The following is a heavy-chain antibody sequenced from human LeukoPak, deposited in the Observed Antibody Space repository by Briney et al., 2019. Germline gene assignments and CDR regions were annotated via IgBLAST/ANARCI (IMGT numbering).Heavy chain of an antibody. V-gene: IGHV3-30*04. CDR1: GFTFTSYA. D-gene: IGHD5-24*01. J-gene: IGHJ4*02. CDR3: ATLVVMATIADY. CDR2: ISYDGSNK. Sequence: GRSLRLSCAASGFTFTSYALHWVSQAPGKGLEWVAVISYDGSNKYYADSVKGRFTISRDNSKNTLYLQMNSLRAEDTAVYYCATLVVMATIADYWGRGTLVTVSS.